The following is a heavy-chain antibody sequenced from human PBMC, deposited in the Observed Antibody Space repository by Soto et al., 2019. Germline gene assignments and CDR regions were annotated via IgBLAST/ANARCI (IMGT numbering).Heavy chain of an antibody. CDR1: GGSLSNYG. Sequence: ASVKVSCKASGGSLSNYGISWVRQAPGQGLEWMGWISAYNGNTNYAQKLQGRVTMTTDTSTSTAYMELRSLRSDDTAVYYCAREPNYFDYWGQGTLVTVSS. J-gene: IGHJ4*02. CDR2: ISAYNGNT. CDR3: AREPNYFDY. V-gene: IGHV1-18*01.